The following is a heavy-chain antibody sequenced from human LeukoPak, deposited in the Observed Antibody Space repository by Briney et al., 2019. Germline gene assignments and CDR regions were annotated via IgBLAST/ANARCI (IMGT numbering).Heavy chain of an antibody. J-gene: IGHJ6*04. V-gene: IGHV1-46*01. CDR2: INPSGGST. Sequence: ASVKVPCKASGYTFTSYYMHWVRQAPGQGLEWMGIINPSGGSTSYAQKFQGRVTMTRDTSTSTVYMELSSLRSEDTAVYYCARELSSSTQTLNYYYYYGMDVWGKGTTVAVSS. CDR1: GYTFTSYY. D-gene: IGHD2-2*01. CDR3: ARELSSSTQTLNYYYYYGMDV.